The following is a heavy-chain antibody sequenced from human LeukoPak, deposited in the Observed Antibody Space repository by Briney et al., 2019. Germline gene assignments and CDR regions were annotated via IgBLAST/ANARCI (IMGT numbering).Heavy chain of an antibody. J-gene: IGHJ4*02. Sequence: PSETLSLTCTVSGYSISSGYYWGWIRQPPGKGLEGIGSIHHSESTDYNPSLKGRVTISRDPSKNQFSLKLSSVTAEDTAVYYCARGFRGDNFDYWGQGTLVTVSS. CDR1: GYSISSGYY. CDR3: ARGFRGDNFDY. CDR2: IHHSEST. V-gene: IGHV4-38-2*02. D-gene: IGHD3-9*01.